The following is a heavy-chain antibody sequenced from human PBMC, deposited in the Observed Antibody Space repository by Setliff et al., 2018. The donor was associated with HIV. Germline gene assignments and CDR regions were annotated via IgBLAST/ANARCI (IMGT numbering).Heavy chain of an antibody. Sequence: ASVKVSCKASGYTFTSYGLNWVRQAPGQGLEWMGWISANNGNTNYAQKLQGRVTMTTETSTRTAYMELESLRSDDTAVYYCAREARDVVRGVIIADYWGQGTLVTVSS. CDR3: AREARDVVRGVIIADY. D-gene: IGHD3-10*01. J-gene: IGHJ4*02. CDR2: ISANNGNT. V-gene: IGHV1-18*01. CDR1: GYTFTSYG.